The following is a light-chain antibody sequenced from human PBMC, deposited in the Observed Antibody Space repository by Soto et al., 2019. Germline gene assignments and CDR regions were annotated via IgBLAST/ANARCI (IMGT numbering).Light chain of an antibody. CDR3: QSYDSSLSGYVV. V-gene: IGLV1-40*01. Sequence: QPVLTQPPSVSGAPGQRVTISCTGSSSNIGAGYDVHWYQQLPGTAPKLLIHDNSNRPSGVPDRFSGSKSGTSASLAITGLQADDEADYYCQSYDSSLSGYVVFGGGTKVTVL. CDR2: DNS. J-gene: IGLJ2*01. CDR1: SSNIGAGYD.